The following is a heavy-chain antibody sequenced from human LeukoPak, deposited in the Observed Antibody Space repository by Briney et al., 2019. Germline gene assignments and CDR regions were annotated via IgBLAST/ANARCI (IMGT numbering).Heavy chain of an antibody. V-gene: IGHV3-30*02. J-gene: IGHJ3*02. CDR2: IRYDRSNK. CDR3: AKPRDGYKGAFDI. D-gene: IGHD5-24*01. Sequence: GGSLRLSCAASGFTFSSYGMHWVRQAPGKGLEWVAFIRYDRSNKYYADSVKGRFTISRDNSKNTLCLQMNSLRAEDTAVYYCAKPRDGYKGAFDIWGQGTMVTVSS. CDR1: GFTFSSYG.